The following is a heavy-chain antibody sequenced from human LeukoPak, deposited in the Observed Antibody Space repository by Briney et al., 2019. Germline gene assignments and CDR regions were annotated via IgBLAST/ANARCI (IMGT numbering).Heavy chain of an antibody. CDR1: GFTFRDYY. J-gene: IGHJ6*02. CDR3: ARKGGSGSYYKVYYYYGMDV. CDR2: ISSSSSYT. D-gene: IGHD3-10*01. V-gene: IGHV3-11*06. Sequence: GGSLRLSCAASGFTFRDYYMSWIRQAPGQGLEWVSYISSSSSYTNYADSVKGRFTISRDNAKNSLYLQMNSLRAEDTAVYYCARKGGSGSYYKVYYYYGMDVWGQGTTVTVSS.